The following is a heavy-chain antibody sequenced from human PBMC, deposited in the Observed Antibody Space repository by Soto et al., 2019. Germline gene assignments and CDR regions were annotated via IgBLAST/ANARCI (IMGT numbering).Heavy chain of an antibody. CDR2: SDFSGRLT. J-gene: IGHJ4*02. V-gene: IGHV3-23*01. CDR1: GFTSS. Sequence: GGSLRLPCAASGFTSSMTWVRQAPGKGLEWVSASDFSGRLTYYADSVKGRFTIFRDTSVNTLFLQMNSLRTEDTAVYYCANILVGQWLVPGGYWGPGTLVTVSS. CDR3: ANILVGQWLVPGGY. D-gene: IGHD6-19*01.